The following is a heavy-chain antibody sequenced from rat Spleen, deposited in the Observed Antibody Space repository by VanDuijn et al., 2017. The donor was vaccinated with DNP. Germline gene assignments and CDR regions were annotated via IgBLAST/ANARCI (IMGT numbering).Heavy chain of an antibody. CDR2: ISYSGST. J-gene: IGHJ2*01. Sequence: EVQLQESGPGLVKPSQSLSLTCSVTGYSITSNYWAWIRKLPGNKMEWIGHISYSGSTSYNPSLKSRISITRDTSKNQFFLQLNSVTTEDTATYYCARETTGIDYWGQGVKVTVSS. D-gene: IGHD1-7*01. V-gene: IGHV3-1*01. CDR3: ARETTGIDY. CDR1: GYSITSNY.